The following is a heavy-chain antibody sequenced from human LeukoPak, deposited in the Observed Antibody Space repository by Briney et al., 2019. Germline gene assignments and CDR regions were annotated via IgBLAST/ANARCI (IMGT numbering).Heavy chain of an antibody. D-gene: IGHD3-22*01. CDR2: ISWNSGSI. J-gene: IGHJ4*02. CDR3: TRSGYRHPYHFES. Sequence: GGSLRLSCAASGFTFDDYAMHWVRQVPGKGLEWVSGISWNSGSIGYADSVKGRFTISRDNSKNTLSLQMNSLRADDTAIYYCTRSGYRHPYHFESWGQGTLVIVSS. V-gene: IGHV3-9*01. CDR1: GFTFDDYA.